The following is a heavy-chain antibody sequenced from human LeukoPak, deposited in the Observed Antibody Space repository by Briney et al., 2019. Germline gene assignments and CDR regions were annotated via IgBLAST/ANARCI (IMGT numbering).Heavy chain of an antibody. CDR1: GFTFSSYW. D-gene: IGHD1-26*01. CDR2: IRYDGSNK. V-gene: IGHV3-30*02. J-gene: IGHJ4*02. Sequence: PGGSLRLSCAASGFTFSSYWMSWVRQAPGKGLEWVAFIRYDGSNKYYADSVKGRFTISRDNSKNTLYLQMNSLRAEDTAVYYCAKDSWEVGATSEIDYWGQGTLVTVPS. CDR3: AKDSWEVGATSEIDY.